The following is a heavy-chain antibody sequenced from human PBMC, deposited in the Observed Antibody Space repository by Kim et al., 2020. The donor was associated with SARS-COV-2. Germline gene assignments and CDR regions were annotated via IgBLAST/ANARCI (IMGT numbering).Heavy chain of an antibody. Sequence: GGSLRLSCAASGFTFSIYSIDWVRRAPGKGLEWIIYISSTSRNIYYAGSVKGRFTVSRDNADNSVYLQMDSLTDEDTAIYYCARVGPRGYTVDYWGQGTPVTVSS. CDR2: ISSTSRNI. V-gene: IGHV3-48*02. D-gene: IGHD5-12*01. J-gene: IGHJ4*02. CDR1: GFTFSIYS. CDR3: ARVGPRGYTVDY.